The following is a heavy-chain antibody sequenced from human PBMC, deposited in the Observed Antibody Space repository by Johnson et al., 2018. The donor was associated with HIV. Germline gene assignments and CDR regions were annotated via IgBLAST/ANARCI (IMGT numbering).Heavy chain of an antibody. D-gene: IGHD3-22*01. CDR3: ARAMYYYDTSGYLIRPRAFDI. CDR2: INWSGGGT. J-gene: IGHJ3*02. V-gene: IGHV3-20*03. Sequence: QAPGKGLEWVSGINWSGGGTAYADSVKGRFTVSSDNAKNSLYLQMNSLRAEDTALYYCARAMYYYDTSGYLIRPRAFDIWGQGTVVTVSS.